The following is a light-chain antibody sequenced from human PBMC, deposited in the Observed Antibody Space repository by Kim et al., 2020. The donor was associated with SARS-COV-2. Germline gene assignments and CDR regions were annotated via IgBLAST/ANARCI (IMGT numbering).Light chain of an antibody. CDR2: DAS. CDR1: QSVSSY. J-gene: IGKJ4*01. Sequence: SPGESATLSCGASQSVSSYLAWYQQKPGQAPRLLIYDASNRATGIPARFSGSGSGTDFTLTISSLEPEDFAVYYCQQRSNWPPLTFGGGTKVEIK. CDR3: QQRSNWPPLT. V-gene: IGKV3-11*01.